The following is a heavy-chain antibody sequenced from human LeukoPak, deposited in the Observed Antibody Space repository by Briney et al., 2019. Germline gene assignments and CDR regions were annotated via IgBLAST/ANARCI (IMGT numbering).Heavy chain of an antibody. Sequence: PGGSLRLSCAASGFTFSSYAMSWVRQAPGKGLEWVSAISGSGGSTYYADSVRGRFTISRDNSKNTLYLQMNSLRAEDTAVYYCAKTDYDFWSGSQPALGLFDYWGQGTLVTVSS. D-gene: IGHD3-3*01. CDR2: ISGSGGST. J-gene: IGHJ4*02. CDR1: GFTFSSYA. CDR3: AKTDYDFWSGSQPALGLFDY. V-gene: IGHV3-23*01.